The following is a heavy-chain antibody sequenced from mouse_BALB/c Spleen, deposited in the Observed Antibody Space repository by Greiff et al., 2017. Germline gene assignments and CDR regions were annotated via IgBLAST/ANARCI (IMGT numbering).Heavy chain of an antibody. D-gene: IGHD4-1*01. CDR3: TRKLEWYFDV. CDR1: GFTFSSYT. V-gene: IGHV5-6-4*01. J-gene: IGHJ1*01. CDR2: ISSGGSYT. Sequence: DVKLVESGGGLVKPGGSLKLSCAASGFTFSSYTMSWVRQTPEKRLEWVATISSGGSYTYYPDSVKGRFTISRDNAKNTLYLQMSSLKSEDTAMYYCTRKLEWYFDVWGAGTTVTVSS.